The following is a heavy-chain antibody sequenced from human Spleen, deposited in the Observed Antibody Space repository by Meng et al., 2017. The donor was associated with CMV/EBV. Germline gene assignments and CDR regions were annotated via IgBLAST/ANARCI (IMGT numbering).Heavy chain of an antibody. D-gene: IGHD5/OR15-5a*01. V-gene: IGHV3-30*02. CDR3: ARDRRGYSVYDMDYYYPMDV. J-gene: IGHJ6*02. Sequence: GESLKISCAASGFTFSSYGMHWVRQAPGKGLEWVAFIRYDGSNKYYADSVKGRFTISRDNSKNTLYLQMNSLRAEDTAVYYCARDRRGYSVYDMDYYYPMDVWGQGTTVTVSS. CDR1: GFTFSSYG. CDR2: IRYDGSNK.